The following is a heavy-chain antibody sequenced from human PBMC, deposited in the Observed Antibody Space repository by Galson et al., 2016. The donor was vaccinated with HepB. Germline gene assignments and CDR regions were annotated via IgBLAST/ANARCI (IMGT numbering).Heavy chain of an antibody. D-gene: IGHD3-10*01. Sequence: CAISGDSVSSTSGGWSWVRQSPSRGLEWLGRTFYRSKWYYDYAISVRSRITINPDTSKNQFSRQLISVTPEDTAVYYCARGGLARGAHGGSFDSWGQGTLVTVSS. V-gene: IGHV6-1*01. J-gene: IGHJ4*01. CDR2: TFYRSKWYY. CDR1: GDSVSSTSGG. CDR3: ARGGLARGAHGGSFDS.